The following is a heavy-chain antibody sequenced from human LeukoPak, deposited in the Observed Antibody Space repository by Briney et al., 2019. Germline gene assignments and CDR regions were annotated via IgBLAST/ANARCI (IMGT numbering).Heavy chain of an antibody. J-gene: IGHJ3*02. CDR1: GGPISSYY. D-gene: IGHD3-9*01. V-gene: IGHV4-59*08. CDR3: ARSSILIDAFDI. CDR2: IYYSGST. Sequence: SETLSLTCTVSGGPISSYYWSWIRQPPGKGLEWIGYIYYSGSTNYNPSLKSRVTISVDTSKNQFSLKLSSVTAADTAVYYCARSSILIDAFDIWGQGTMVTVSS.